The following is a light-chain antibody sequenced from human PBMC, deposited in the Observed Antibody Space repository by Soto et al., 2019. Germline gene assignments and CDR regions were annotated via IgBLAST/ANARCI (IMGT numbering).Light chain of an antibody. CDR2: EAT. CDR3: CSYAGSSTYV. CDR1: SSDVVSYNL. Sequence: QSALTQPASVSGSPGQSITISCSGTSSDVVSYNLVSWYQQHPGKAPKLMIYEATKRPSGISTRFSGSKSGNTASLTISGLQAEDEADYYCCSYAGSSTYVFGLGTKLNVL. V-gene: IGLV2-23*01. J-gene: IGLJ1*01.